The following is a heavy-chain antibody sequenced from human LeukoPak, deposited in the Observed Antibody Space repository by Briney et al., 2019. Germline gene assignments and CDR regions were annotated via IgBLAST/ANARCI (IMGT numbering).Heavy chain of an antibody. CDR3: ARSHNGFWSGYYTSFDY. Sequence: ASVKVSCKASGYTFTSYYMHWVRQAPGQGLEWMGVIHLTGGSTNYAQKFQGRVTMSRDTSTSTVYMELSSLRSEDTAVYFCARSHNGFWSGYYTSFDYWGQGTLVTVSS. V-gene: IGHV1-46*01. CDR1: GYTFTSYY. D-gene: IGHD3-3*01. J-gene: IGHJ4*02. CDR2: IHLTGGST.